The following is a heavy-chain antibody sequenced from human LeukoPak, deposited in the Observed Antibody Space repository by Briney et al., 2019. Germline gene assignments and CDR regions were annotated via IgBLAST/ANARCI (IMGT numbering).Heavy chain of an antibody. V-gene: IGHV4-39*07. CDR3: ARERREQLLPPYTRSVTYFDY. CDR1: GGSITSNSYY. Sequence: SETLSLTCTVSGGSITSNSYYWGWIRQPPGKGLEWIGSITYSGSTYYNPSLKRRVTISIDTSKNQFSLKLSSVTAADAAVYYCARERREQLLPPYTRSVTYFDYWGQGTLVTVSS. D-gene: IGHD2-2*01. J-gene: IGHJ4*02. CDR2: ITYSGST.